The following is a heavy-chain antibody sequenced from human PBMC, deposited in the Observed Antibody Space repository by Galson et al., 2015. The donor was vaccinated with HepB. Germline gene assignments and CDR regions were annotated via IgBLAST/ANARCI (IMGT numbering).Heavy chain of an antibody. CDR2: IYSGGTT. CDR3: ARRPSSGYPDY. V-gene: IGHV3-66*04. D-gene: IGHD3-22*01. CDR1: GFTVSSHY. J-gene: IGHJ4*02. Sequence: SLRLSCAASGFTVSSHYMYWVRQAPGKGLEWVSVIYSGGTTYYADSVKGRFTISRDNSKNTLYLQMNSLRAEDTAMYYCARRPSSGYPDYWGQGTLVTVSS.